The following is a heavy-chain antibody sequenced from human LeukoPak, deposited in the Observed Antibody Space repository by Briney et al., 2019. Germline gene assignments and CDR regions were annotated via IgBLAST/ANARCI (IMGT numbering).Heavy chain of an antibody. CDR1: GGYISNYY. CDR2: IYYSGST. J-gene: IGHJ4*02. V-gene: IGHV4-59*01. Sequence: PSQTLSLTCTVSGGYISNYYWSWIRQPPGKGLEWIGYIYYSGSTNYNPSLKSRVTISVDTSKNQFSLKLSSVTAADTAVYYCARGQEGDYWGQGTLVTVSS. CDR3: ARGQEGDY.